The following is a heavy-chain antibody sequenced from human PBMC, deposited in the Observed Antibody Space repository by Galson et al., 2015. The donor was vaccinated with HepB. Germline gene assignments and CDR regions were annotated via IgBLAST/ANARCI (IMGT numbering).Heavy chain of an antibody. Sequence: SLRLSCAASGFTVSSNYMSWVRQAPGKGLEWVSVIYSGGSTYYADSVKGRFTISRENARNSLYLQMNSLRAGDTAVYYCARVDRNAFDIWGQGTVVTVSS. CDR2: IYSGGST. J-gene: IGHJ3*02. D-gene: IGHD3-9*01. V-gene: IGHV3-66*01. CDR1: GFTVSSNY. CDR3: ARVDRNAFDI.